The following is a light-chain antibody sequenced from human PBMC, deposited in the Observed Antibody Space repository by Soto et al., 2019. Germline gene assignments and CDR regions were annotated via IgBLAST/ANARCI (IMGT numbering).Light chain of an antibody. J-gene: IGLJ7*01. CDR1: SGSVSPSYY. Sequence: QAVVTQEPSFSVSPGGTVTLTCGLISGSVSPSYYPTWYQQTPGQAPRTLIYTTNTRSSGVPDRFSGSILGNKAALSITGAQADDEADYYCVLFMGSGLWVFGGGTQLTVL. CDR2: TTN. V-gene: IGLV8-61*01. CDR3: VLFMGSGLWV.